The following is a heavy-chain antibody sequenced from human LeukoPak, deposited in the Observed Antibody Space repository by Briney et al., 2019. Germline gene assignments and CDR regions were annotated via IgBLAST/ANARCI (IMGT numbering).Heavy chain of an antibody. J-gene: IGHJ4*02. V-gene: IGHV3-20*04. D-gene: IGHD6-13*01. CDR3: ARDRRRGILDY. CDR1: GFTFDDYG. Sequence: SGGSLRLSCAASGFTFDDYGMSWVRQAPGKGLEWVSGINWNGGSTGYADSVKGRFTISRDNARNSLSLQMNSLRVEDTAVYYCARDRRRGILDYWGQGVLVTVSS. CDR2: INWNGGST.